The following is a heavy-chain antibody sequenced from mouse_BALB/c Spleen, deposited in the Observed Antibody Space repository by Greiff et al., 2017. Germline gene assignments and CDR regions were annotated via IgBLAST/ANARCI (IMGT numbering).Heavy chain of an antibody. CDR3: ARALGAMDY. Sequence: LVESGAELARPGASVKLSCKASGYTFTSYWMQWVKQRPGQGLEWIGAIYPGDGDTRYTQKFKGKATLTADKSSSTAYMQLSSLASEDSAVYYCARALGAMDYWGQGTSVTVSS. CDR1: GYTFTSYW. J-gene: IGHJ4*01. CDR2: IYPGDGDT. D-gene: IGHD3-3*01. V-gene: IGHV1-87*01.